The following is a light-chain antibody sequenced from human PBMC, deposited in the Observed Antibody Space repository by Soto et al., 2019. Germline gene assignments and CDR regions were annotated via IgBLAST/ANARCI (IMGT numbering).Light chain of an antibody. V-gene: IGKV4-1*01. CDR2: WAS. J-gene: IGKJ1*01. Sequence: DILMTQSPDSLAVSLGERATINCKSSQSVLYSSNNKNYLAWYQQKPGQPPKQLIYWASTRESGVPDRFSGSGSGTDFTLTISSLQAEDVAVYYCQQYYSTPVEFGQGTKVEIK. CDR3: QQYYSTPVE. CDR1: QSVLYSSNNKNY.